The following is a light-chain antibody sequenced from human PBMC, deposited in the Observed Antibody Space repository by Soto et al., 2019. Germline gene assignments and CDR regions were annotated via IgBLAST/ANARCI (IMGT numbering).Light chain of an antibody. J-gene: IGKJ1*01. CDR2: KAS. V-gene: IGKV1-5*03. CDR3: QHYNSYSEA. Sequence: DIQMTQSPSSLSASVGDRVTNTCRASQGIRNDLGWYQQKPGKAPKLLIYKASTLKSGVPSRFSGSGSGTEFTLTISSLQPDDFATYYCQHYNSYSEAFGQGTKVDI. CDR1: QGIRND.